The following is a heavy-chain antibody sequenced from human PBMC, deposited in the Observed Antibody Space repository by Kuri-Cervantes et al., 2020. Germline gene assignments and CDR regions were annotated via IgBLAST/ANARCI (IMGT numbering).Heavy chain of an antibody. D-gene: IGHD5-12*01. CDR1: GFTFSSYA. J-gene: IGHJ3*02. V-gene: IGHV3-30-3*01. Sequence: GSLRLSCAASGFTFSSYAMHWVRQAPGKGLEWVAVISYDGSNKYYADSVKGRFTISRDNSKNTLFLQMNSLRADDTAVYYCYGSGYDDAFDIWGQGTMVTVSS. CDR3: YGSGYDDAFDI. CDR2: ISYDGSNK.